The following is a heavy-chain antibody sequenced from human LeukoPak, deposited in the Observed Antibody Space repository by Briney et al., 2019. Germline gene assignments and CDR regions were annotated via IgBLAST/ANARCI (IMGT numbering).Heavy chain of an antibody. V-gene: IGHV4-34*01. J-gene: IGHJ6*03. CDR2: MNPSGST. D-gene: IGHD3-22*01. CDR3: ARGRQDVTMIVVVMTAVSYYLDV. Sequence: PSETLSLTCAVYGGSFSGYYWTWIRQTPEKGLEWIGEMNPSGSTNYNPSLKGRVTISVDTSKNQFSLELSSVTAADTAVYYCARGRQDVTMIVVVMTAVSYYLDVWGKGTTVTVS. CDR1: GGSFSGYY.